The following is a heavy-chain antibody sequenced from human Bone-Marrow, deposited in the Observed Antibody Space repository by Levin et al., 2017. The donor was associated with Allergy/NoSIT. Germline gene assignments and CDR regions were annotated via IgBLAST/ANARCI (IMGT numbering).Heavy chain of an antibody. D-gene: IGHD6-13*01. CDR2: IKQDGSET. J-gene: IGHJ6*02. V-gene: IGHV3-7*01. CDR3: ASQPGIAAAGTGYYDYGMDV. Sequence: PGGSLRLSCVGSGLTFSRYWMNWVRQAPGQGLEWVANIKQDGSETYFADSVRGRFTISRANAAHPVLLEMHGQRTEYTAVYDCASQPGIAAAGTGYYDYGMDVWGQGTTVTVSS. CDR1: GLTFSRYW.